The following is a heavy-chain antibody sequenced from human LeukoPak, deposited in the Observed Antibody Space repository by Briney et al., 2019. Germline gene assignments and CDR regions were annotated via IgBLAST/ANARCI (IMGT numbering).Heavy chain of an antibody. CDR2: IKSKTDGGTT. CDR3: TTARIMVRGVIS. D-gene: IGHD3-10*01. CDR1: GFTFSNAW. Sequence: PGGSLRLPCAASGFTFSNAWMSWVRQAPGKGLEWVGRIKSKTDGGTTDYAAPVKGRFTISRDDSKNTLYLQMNSLKTEDTAVYYCTTARIMVRGVISWGQGTLVTVSS. V-gene: IGHV3-15*01. J-gene: IGHJ5*02.